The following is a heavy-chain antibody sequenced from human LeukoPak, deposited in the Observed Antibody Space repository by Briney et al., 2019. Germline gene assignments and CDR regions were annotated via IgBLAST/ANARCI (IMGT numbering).Heavy chain of an antibody. CDR2: ISGSGAGT. Sequence: ESLRLSCAASGFTFNRSALNWLRQAPGKGLEWISTISGSGAGTYYAASVKGRFAISRDNSKNTLYLQMNSLRAEDTAVYYCAKDVYGHYGGLDYWGQGTLVTVSS. D-gene: IGHD4-23*01. J-gene: IGHJ4*02. CDR1: GFTFNRSA. CDR3: AKDVYGHYGGLDY. V-gene: IGHV3-23*01.